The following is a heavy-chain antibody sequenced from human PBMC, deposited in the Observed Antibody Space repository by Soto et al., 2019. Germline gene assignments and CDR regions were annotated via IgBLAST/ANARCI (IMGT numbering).Heavy chain of an antibody. V-gene: IGHV3-23*01. CDR3: AKAPEYDILTGCDY. J-gene: IGHJ4*02. D-gene: IGHD3-9*01. CDR2: LSGGGSTT. CDR1: GFTFSLSA. Sequence: EVQLLESGGGFVQPGESLRLSCAASGFTFSLSAMSWVRQAPGRGLDWVSSLSGGGSTTDYADSVKGRFTISRDNSKKTVHRQMNSRRAEDTAVYYCAKAPEYDILTGCDYWGQGALVTVSS.